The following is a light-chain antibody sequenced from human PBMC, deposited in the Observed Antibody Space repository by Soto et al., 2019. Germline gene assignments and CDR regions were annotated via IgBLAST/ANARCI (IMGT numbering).Light chain of an antibody. Sequence: EIVLTQSPGTLSLSPGERATLSCRASQSFSSGFLAWYQQKPGQAPRLLIYGASSRATGIPDRFSGSGSGTDFTLTISRLEPEDFAVYYCQQYGSSPQTFGQGTKVDIK. CDR1: QSFSSGF. CDR2: GAS. CDR3: QQYGSSPQT. V-gene: IGKV3-20*01. J-gene: IGKJ1*01.